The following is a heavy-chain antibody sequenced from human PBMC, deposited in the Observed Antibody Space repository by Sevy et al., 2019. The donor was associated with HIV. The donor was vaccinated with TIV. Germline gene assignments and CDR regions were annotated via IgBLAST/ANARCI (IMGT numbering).Heavy chain of an antibody. V-gene: IGHV3-30*02. J-gene: IGHJ4*02. CDR3: VKDAPSRFDY. CDR2: IRYDGSHK. CDR1: GFTFRNYD. Sequence: GGSLRLSCAASGFTFRNYDMHWVRQAPGKGLEWISFIRYDGSHKSYAESVKGRFTISRDNSKNTLDLHMNSLRPEDTAVYFAVKDAPSRFDYWGQGALVTVS.